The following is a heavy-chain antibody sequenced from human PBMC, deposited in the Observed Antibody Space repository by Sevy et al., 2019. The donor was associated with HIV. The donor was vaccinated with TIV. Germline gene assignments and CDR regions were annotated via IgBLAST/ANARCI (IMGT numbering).Heavy chain of an antibody. D-gene: IGHD1-26*01. CDR3: AKDSNSYSGILLMGVNYYYYYMDV. CDR2: ISWDGGST. Sequence: GGSLRLSCAASGFTFDDYAMHWVRQAPGKGLEWVSLISWDGGSTYYADSVKGRFTISRDNSKNSLYLQMNSLRAEDTALYYCAKDSNSYSGILLMGVNYYYYYMDVWGKGTTVTVSS. V-gene: IGHV3-43D*04. CDR1: GFTFDDYA. J-gene: IGHJ6*03.